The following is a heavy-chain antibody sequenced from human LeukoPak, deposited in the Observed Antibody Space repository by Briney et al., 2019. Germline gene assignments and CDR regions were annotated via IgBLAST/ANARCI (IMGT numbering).Heavy chain of an antibody. Sequence: PSETLSLTCTVSGGSISSGGYYWSWIRQHPGKGLEWIGYIYYSGSTYYNPSLKSRVTRSVDTSKNQFSLKLSSVTAADTAVYYCARSPNTTEYYFDYWGQGTLVTVSS. CDR2: IYYSGST. J-gene: IGHJ4*02. V-gene: IGHV4-31*03. CDR3: ARSPNTTEYYFDY. D-gene: IGHD4-17*01. CDR1: GGSISSGGYY.